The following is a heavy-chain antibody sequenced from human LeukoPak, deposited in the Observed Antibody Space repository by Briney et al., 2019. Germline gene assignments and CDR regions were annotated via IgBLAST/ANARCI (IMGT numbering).Heavy chain of an antibody. CDR2: IRSKTDGRKT. V-gene: IGHV3-15*01. J-gene: IGHJ4*02. CDR1: GFTFSNAW. Sequence: PGGSLRLSCAASGFTFSNAWMSWVRQAPGKGLEWVGRIRSKTDGRKTDYAAPVKGRFSRSRADSKNTLYLQMNSLKTEDTAVYYCTTDYYDSSGYTYYFDYWGQGTLVTVS. D-gene: IGHD3-22*01. CDR3: TTDYYDSSGYTYYFDY.